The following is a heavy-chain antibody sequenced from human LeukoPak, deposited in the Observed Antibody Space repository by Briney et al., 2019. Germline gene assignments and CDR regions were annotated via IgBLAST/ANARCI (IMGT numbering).Heavy chain of an antibody. V-gene: IGHV3-23*01. CDR3: AKDPITYYYDSIPYNWFDP. D-gene: IGHD3-22*01. J-gene: IGHJ5*02. CDR2: ISGRGGST. CDR1: RFTFSSYA. Sequence: GGSLRLSCAASRFTFSSYAMSWVRQAPGKGLEWVSAISGRGGSTYYADSVKGRFTISRDNSKNTLYLQMNSLRAEDTAVYYCAKDPITYYYDSIPYNWFDPWGQGTLVTVSS.